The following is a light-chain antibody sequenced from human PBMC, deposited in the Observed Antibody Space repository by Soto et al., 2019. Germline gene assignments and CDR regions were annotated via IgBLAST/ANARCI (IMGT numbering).Light chain of an antibody. V-gene: IGLV2-14*01. CDR1: GSDVGVYNY. CDR2: DVS. Sequence: QSVLTQPASVSGSPGQSITISCTGSGSDVGVYNYVSWYQQHPGKAPKLIIYDVSNRPSGVSNRFSGSKSGNTASLTISGLQAEDEADYYCSSYTSSSTVVFGGGTKVTVL. CDR3: SSYTSSSTVV. J-gene: IGLJ2*01.